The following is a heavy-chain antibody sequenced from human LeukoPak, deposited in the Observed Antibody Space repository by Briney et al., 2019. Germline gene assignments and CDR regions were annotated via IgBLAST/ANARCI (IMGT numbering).Heavy chain of an antibody. Sequence: ASVKVSCKASGYTFTSYDINWVRQATGQGLEWMGWMNPNSGNTGYAQKFQGRVTMTRNTSISTAYVELSSLRSEDTAVYYCARGVYYYDSSGYWFDPWGQGTLVTVSS. CDR3: ARGVYYYDSSGYWFDP. D-gene: IGHD3-22*01. CDR2: MNPNSGNT. CDR1: GYTFTSYD. J-gene: IGHJ5*02. V-gene: IGHV1-8*01.